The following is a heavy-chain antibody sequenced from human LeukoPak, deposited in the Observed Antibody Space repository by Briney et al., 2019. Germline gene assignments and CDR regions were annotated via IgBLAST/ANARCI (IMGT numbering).Heavy chain of an antibody. CDR2: IIPILGIA. D-gene: IGHD3-9*01. CDR1: GGTFSSYA. J-gene: IGHJ4*02. CDR3: ARYDILTGTFDY. Sequence: SVKVSCKASGGTFSSYAISWVRQAPGQGLEWMGRIIPILGIAIYAQKSQGRVTITADKSTSTAYMELSSLRSEDTAVYYCARYDILTGTFDYWGQGTLVTVSS. V-gene: IGHV1-69*04.